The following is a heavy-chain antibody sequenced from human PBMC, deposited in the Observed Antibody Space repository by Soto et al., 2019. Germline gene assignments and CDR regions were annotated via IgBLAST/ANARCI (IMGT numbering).Heavy chain of an antibody. V-gene: IGHV3-13*01. CDR3: ARAYSSSWYVAFDI. CDR2: IDTAGDT. Sequence: GGSLRLSCAASGFTFSSYDMHWVRQATGKGLEWVSAIDTAGDTYYPGSVKGRFTISRENAKNSLYLQMNSLRAGDTAVYYCARAYSSSWYVAFDIWGQGTMVTVSS. CDR1: GFTFSSYD. J-gene: IGHJ3*02. D-gene: IGHD6-13*01.